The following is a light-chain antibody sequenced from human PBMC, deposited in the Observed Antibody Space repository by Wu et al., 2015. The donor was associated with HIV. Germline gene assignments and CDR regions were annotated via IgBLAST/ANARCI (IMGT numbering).Light chain of an antibody. CDR1: QSIDSKS. CDR3: QFYSTPLRT. J-gene: IGKJ1*01. V-gene: IGKV3-20*01. Sequence: EAVMTQSPATLSLSPGERVTLSCRASQSIDSKSLVWYQKRPGHAPWPIMYASTNRAPGVPDRFSGSGSGTDFTLTIRRLQPEDIAVYYCQFYSTPLRTFGQGTKVEF. CDR2: AST.